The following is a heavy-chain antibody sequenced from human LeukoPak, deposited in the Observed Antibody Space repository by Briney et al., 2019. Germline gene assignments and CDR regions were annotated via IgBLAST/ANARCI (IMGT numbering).Heavy chain of an antibody. CDR2: ISSSGNIV. V-gene: IGHV3-48*04. CDR3: ASFQWLRYFDF. J-gene: IGHJ4*02. CDR1: GFTLSSYA. D-gene: IGHD5-12*01. Sequence: GGSLRLSCAASGFTLSSYAMSWVRQAPGKGLEWVSYISSSGNIVYYTDSVKGRFTISRDNAKNSLFLQMNSLRAEDTAVYFCASFQWLRYFDFWGQGTLVTVSS.